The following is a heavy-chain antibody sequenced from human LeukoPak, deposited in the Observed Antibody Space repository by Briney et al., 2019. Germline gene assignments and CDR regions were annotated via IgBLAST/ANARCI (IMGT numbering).Heavy chain of an antibody. V-gene: IGHV1-2*02. CDR3: ARGPLPSSSNNCYSNWFDA. CDR2: IYPNTGAT. Sequence: GASVKVSCKASGYTFTGYYMHWLRQAPGQGLDWMGWIYPNTGATNYAQNFQGRVTMTRDTSITTAFMELTWLTSDDTAVYYCARGPLPSSSNNCYSNWFDAWGQGTLVTVSS. D-gene: IGHD2-2*01. J-gene: IGHJ5*02. CDR1: GYTFTGYY.